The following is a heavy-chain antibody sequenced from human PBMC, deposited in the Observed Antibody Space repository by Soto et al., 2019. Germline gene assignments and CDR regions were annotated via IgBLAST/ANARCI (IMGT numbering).Heavy chain of an antibody. CDR3: ARARYYDFWSGYSYFDY. V-gene: IGHV1-8*01. J-gene: IGHJ4*02. CDR2: MNPNSGNT. CDR1: GYTFTSYD. Sequence: ASVKVSCKASGYTFTSYDINWVRQATGQGLEWMGWMNPNSGNTGYAQKFQGRVTMTRNTSISTAYMELRSLRSDDTAVYYCARARYYDFWSGYSYFDYWGQGTLVTVSS. D-gene: IGHD3-3*01.